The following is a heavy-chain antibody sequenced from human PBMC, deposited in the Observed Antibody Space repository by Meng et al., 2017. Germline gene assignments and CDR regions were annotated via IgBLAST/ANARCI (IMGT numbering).Heavy chain of an antibody. Sequence: GESLKISCAASGFTFSSYEMNWVRQAPGKGLEWVSYISSSGSTIYYADSVKGRFTISRDNAKNSLYLQMNSLRAEDTAVYYCARDQARRFTMVRGDSDAFDIWGQGKRV. CDR1: GFTFSSYE. J-gene: IGHJ3*02. D-gene: IGHD3-10*01. CDR3: ARDQARRFTMVRGDSDAFDI. V-gene: IGHV3-48*03. CDR2: ISSSGSTI.